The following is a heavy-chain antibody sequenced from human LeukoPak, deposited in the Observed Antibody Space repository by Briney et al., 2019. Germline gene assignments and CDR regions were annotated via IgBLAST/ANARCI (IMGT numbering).Heavy chain of an antibody. CDR3: ARVVAGRQEDC. D-gene: IGHD1-26*01. V-gene: IGHV3-7*01. J-gene: IGHJ4*02. CDR1: GFTFSSYW. CDR2: TNQDGSEK. Sequence: GGSLRLSCVASGFTFSSYWMSWVRQAPGKGLEWVANTNQDGSEKYYVDSVKGRFTISRDNAKNSLYLQMNSLRAEDTGVYYCARVVAGRQEDCWGQGTLVTVSS.